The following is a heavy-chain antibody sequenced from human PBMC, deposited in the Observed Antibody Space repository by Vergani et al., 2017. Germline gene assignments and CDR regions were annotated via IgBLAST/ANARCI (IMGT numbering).Heavy chain of an antibody. CDR2: IYYSGST. CDR1: GGSISSSSYY. Sequence: QLQLQESGPGLVKPSETLSLTCTVSGGSISSSSYYWGWIRQPPGKGLEWIGSIYYSGSTYYNPSLKSRVTISVDTSKNQFSLKLSSVTAADTAVYYCARHEFEGSGSYYAPVYWGQGTLVTVSS. CDR3: ARHEFEGSGSYYAPVY. J-gene: IGHJ4*02. V-gene: IGHV4-39*01. D-gene: IGHD3-10*01.